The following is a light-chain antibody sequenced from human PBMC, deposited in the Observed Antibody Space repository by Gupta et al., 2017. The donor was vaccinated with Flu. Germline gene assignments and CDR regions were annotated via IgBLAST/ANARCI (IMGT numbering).Light chain of an antibody. CDR2: DVK. J-gene: IGLJ3*02. CDR3: SSYAGSSTLL. V-gene: IGLV2-11*01. Sequence: QSALTQPRSVSGSPGQSVTISCTGTSSDVGGYNYVSWYQHHPGKAPKLMIYDVKRRPSGVPDRFSGSKSGNTASLTVSGLQAEDEADYYCSSYAGSSTLLFGGGTNLTVL. CDR1: SSDVGGYNY.